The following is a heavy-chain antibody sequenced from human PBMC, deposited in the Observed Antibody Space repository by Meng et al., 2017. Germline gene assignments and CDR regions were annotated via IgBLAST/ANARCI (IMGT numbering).Heavy chain of an antibody. CDR3: ARDGSIWYSGSYSGETGFDP. V-gene: IGHV4-31*03. CDR1: GGSISSGGYY. Sequence: SETLSLTCTVSGGSISSGGYYWSWIRQHPGKGREWIGYIYYSGSTYYNPSLKSRVTISVDTSKNQFSLKLSSVTAADTAVYYCARDGSIWYSGSYSGETGFDPWGQGTLVTVSS. J-gene: IGHJ5*02. D-gene: IGHD1-26*01. CDR2: IYYSGST.